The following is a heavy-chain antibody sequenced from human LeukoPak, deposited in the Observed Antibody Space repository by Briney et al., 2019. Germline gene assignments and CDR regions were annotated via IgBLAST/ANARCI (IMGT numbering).Heavy chain of an antibody. J-gene: IGHJ4*02. Sequence: ASVKVSCKASGYTFTSYAMNWVRQAPGQGLEWMGWINTNTGNPTYAQGFTGRFVFSLDTSVSTAYLQISSLKAEDTAVYYCASLGDYYDSSGYPIHFDYWGQGTLVTVSS. V-gene: IGHV7-4-1*02. CDR2: INTNTGNP. CDR3: ASLGDYYDSSGYPIHFDY. CDR1: GYTFTSYA. D-gene: IGHD3-22*01.